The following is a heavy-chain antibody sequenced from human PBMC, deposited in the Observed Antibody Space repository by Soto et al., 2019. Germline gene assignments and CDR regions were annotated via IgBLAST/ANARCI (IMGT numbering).Heavy chain of an antibody. CDR1: GGSISSYY. Sequence: SETLSLTCTVSGGSISSYYWSWIRQPPGKGLEWIGYIYYSGSTNYNPSLKSRVTISVDTSKNQFSLKLSSVTTADTAVYYCARSGYSAYYYYGMDVWGQGTAVTVSS. D-gene: IGHD3-3*01. V-gene: IGHV4-59*01. CDR3: ARSGYSAYYYYGMDV. J-gene: IGHJ6*02. CDR2: IYYSGST.